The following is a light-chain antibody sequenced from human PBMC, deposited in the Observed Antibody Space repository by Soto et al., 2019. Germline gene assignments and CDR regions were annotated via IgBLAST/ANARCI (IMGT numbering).Light chain of an antibody. CDR2: DAS. J-gene: IGKJ5*01. Sequence: EKVMTLTSTTLTVSPEERATLSCRASQSVGSKLAWYQQKPGQAPRLFIYDASTRATGIPARFSGSGSGTEFTLTISSLQSEDFAVYFCQQYNNWPFSFGQGTRLEI. V-gene: IGKV3D-15*01. CDR3: QQYNNWPFS. CDR1: QSVGSK.